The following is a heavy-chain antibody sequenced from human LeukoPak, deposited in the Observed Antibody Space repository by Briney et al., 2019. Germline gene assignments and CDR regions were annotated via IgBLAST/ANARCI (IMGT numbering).Heavy chain of an antibody. Sequence: PSETLSLTCTVSGGFISSYYWSWIRQPPGKGLEWIGYIYYSRTTEYNPSLKSRVTISADTSKNQFSLKLNSVTAADTAVYYCVRRQWELQYFDLWGRDTGDPVSS. CDR2: IYYSRTT. V-gene: IGHV4-59*01. D-gene: IGHD1-26*01. J-gene: IGHJ2*01. CDR3: VRRQWELQYFDL. CDR1: GGFISSYY.